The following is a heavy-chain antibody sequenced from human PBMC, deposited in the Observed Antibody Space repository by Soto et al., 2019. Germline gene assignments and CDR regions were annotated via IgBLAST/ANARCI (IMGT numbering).Heavy chain of an antibody. D-gene: IGHD2-8*01. Sequence: EECLKRYGNGSGGCLSYQRICWVRHTPDKGLEGIGFVFLADSDARYSPAFQGHVTMSADRSSTYLQWSSLKASDTGLYYCARRRGRCSDGVCYSWWFDPWGQGTRVTVSS. CDR2: VFLADSDA. CDR1: GGCLSYQR. V-gene: IGHV5-51*01. CDR3: ARRRGRCSDGVCYSWWFDP. J-gene: IGHJ5*02.